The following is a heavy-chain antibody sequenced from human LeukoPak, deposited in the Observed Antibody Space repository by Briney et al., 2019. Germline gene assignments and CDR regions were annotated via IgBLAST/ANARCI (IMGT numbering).Heavy chain of an antibody. CDR1: GFTFSSYE. D-gene: IGHD1-1*01. CDR2: ISSSGSTI. J-gene: IGHJ3*02. Sequence: GGSLRLSCAASGFTFSSYEMDWVRQAPGKGMGWVSYISSSGSTINYADSVKGRFTISRDNAKKSLYLQMNSLRAEGTAVYYCARDSWNRAFDIWGEGTMVTVSS. V-gene: IGHV3-48*03. CDR3: ARDSWNRAFDI.